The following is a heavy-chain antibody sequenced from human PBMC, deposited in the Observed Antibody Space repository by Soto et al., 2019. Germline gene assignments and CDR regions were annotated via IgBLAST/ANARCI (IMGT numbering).Heavy chain of an antibody. J-gene: IGHJ6*02. Sequence: QVQLVQSGAEVKKPGSSVNVSCKASGGTFSSYAISWVRQAPGQGLEWMGGIIPIFGTANYAQKFQGRVTITADKSTSTAYMELSSLRSEDTAVYYCFATTASARGMDVWGQGTTVTVSS. CDR2: IIPIFGTA. V-gene: IGHV1-69*06. D-gene: IGHD4-17*01. CDR1: GGTFSSYA. CDR3: FATTASARGMDV.